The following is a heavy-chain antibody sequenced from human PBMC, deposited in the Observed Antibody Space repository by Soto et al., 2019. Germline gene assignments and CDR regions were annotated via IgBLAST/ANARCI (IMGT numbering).Heavy chain of an antibody. CDR3: ARAQDGIVATH. Sequence: QVQLQQWGAGLLKPSETLSLPCTVNGASLTGYYWSWIRQPPGKGLAGIGEVKDGGNTNYSPSLRGQFSISADPSKNHFSMMLNSVTAADTAVYFCARAQDGIVATHWYQGPLLTVAS. CDR2: VKDGGNT. D-gene: IGHD5-12*01. CDR1: GASLTGYY. V-gene: IGHV4-34*01. J-gene: IGHJ4*02.